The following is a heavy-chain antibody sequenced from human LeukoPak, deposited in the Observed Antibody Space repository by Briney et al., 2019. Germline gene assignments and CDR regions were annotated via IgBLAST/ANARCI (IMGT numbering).Heavy chain of an antibody. Sequence: RPGGSLRLSCAASGFTFGDHGMSWVRQAPGKGLEWVSGLNWNGGGTTYADSAKGRFTISRDNAKNTLYLQMNSLRAEDTAVYFCARGVVEAALYAMDVWGQGTTVTVSS. CDR1: GFTFGDHG. D-gene: IGHD2-15*01. V-gene: IGHV3-20*04. CDR3: ARGVVEAALYAMDV. J-gene: IGHJ6*02. CDR2: LNWNGGGT.